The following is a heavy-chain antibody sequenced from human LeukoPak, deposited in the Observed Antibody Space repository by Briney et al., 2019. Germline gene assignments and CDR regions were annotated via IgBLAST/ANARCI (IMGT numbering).Heavy chain of an antibody. J-gene: IGHJ4*02. CDR1: GYTFTGFG. CDR3: ARGRVEWELPPYFDY. Sequence: ASVKVSCKASGYTFTGFGITWVRQAPGQGLEWMGWINTYNGNTNYAQKLQGRVTMTTDTSTSTAYVELRSLISDDTAVYYCARGRVEWELPPYFDYWGQGTLVTVSS. D-gene: IGHD1-26*01. V-gene: IGHV1-18*01. CDR2: INTYNGNT.